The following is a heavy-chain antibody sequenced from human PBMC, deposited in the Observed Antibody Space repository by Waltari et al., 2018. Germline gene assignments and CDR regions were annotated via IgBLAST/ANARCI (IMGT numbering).Heavy chain of an antibody. D-gene: IGHD6-19*01. CDR3: ARDKDSSGSDY. J-gene: IGHJ4*02. CDR2: ISSSSSTI. CDR1: GFPFSSYS. V-gene: IGHV3-48*04. Sequence: EVQLVESGGGLVQPGGSLRLSCAASGFPFSSYSMNWVRQAPGKGLEWVSYISSSSSTIYYADSVKGRFTISRDNAKNSLYLQMNSLRAEDTAVYYCARDKDSSGSDYWGQGTLVTVSS.